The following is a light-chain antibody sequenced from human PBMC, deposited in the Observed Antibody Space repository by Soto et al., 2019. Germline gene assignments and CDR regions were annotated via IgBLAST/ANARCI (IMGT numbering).Light chain of an antibody. Sequence: EIVLTQSPGTLSLSPGERATLSCRASQSVSSSYLAWYQQQPGQAPSLLIYASSSRATGIPDRFSGSGSGTDFTLTISRLEPEDFAVYYCQQYSNSPRTFGPGTKVDIK. CDR3: QQYSNSPRT. J-gene: IGKJ3*01. V-gene: IGKV3-20*01. CDR2: ASS. CDR1: QSVSSSY.